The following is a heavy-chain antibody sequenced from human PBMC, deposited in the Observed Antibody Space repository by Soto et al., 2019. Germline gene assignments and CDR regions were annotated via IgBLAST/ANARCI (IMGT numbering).Heavy chain of an antibody. D-gene: IGHD2-15*01. CDR3: AREKTRDIVVVVAAPAGDAFDI. J-gene: IGHJ3*02. Sequence: ASVKVSCKASGYTFTGYYMHWVRQAPGQGLEWMGWINPNSGGTNYAQKFQGRVTMTRDTSISTAHMELSRLRSDDTAVYYCAREKTRDIVVVVAAPAGDAFDIWGQGTMVTVSS. CDR2: INPNSGGT. V-gene: IGHV1-2*02. CDR1: GYTFTGYY.